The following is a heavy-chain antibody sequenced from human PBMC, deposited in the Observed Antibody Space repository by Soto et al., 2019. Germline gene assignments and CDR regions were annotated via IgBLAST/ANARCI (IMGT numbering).Heavy chain of an antibody. J-gene: IGHJ4*02. Sequence: QLQLQESGPGLVKPSETLSLTCTVSGGSISSSSYYWGWIRQPPGKGLEWIGSIYYSGSTYYNPSLKSRVTISVDTSKNQFSLKLSSVTAADTAVYYCAIQNAYDSSGVDYWGQGTLVTVSS. CDR1: GGSISSSSYY. CDR2: IYYSGST. V-gene: IGHV4-39*01. D-gene: IGHD3-22*01. CDR3: AIQNAYDSSGVDY.